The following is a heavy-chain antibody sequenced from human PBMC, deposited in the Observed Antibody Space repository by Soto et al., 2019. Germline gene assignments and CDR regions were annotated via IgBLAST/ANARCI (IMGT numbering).Heavy chain of an antibody. CDR1: GSTFSSYT. Sequence: QVQLVQSGAEVRKPGSSVEVSCMASGSTFSSYTVNWVRQAPGQGLEWIGRIIPVLGVTHYARRFQGRVTITADRSRKKASMELTSLTCEDTAVYYCARRRYCGVDCYNKFYYGMDVWGQGTTVTVSS. CDR2: IIPVLGVT. CDR3: ARRRYCGVDCYNKFYYGMDV. J-gene: IGHJ6*02. V-gene: IGHV1-69*02. D-gene: IGHD2-21*02.